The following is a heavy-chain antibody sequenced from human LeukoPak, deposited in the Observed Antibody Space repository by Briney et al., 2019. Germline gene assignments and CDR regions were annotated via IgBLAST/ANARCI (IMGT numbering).Heavy chain of an antibody. CDR1: GYSISSGYY. CDR3: ARDGVVLIYYGSGSYPGGYYYYYMDV. J-gene: IGHJ6*03. V-gene: IGHV4-38-2*02. D-gene: IGHD3-10*01. CDR2: IYHSGST. Sequence: SETLSLTCTVSGYSISSGYYWGWIRQPPGKGLEWIGSIYHSGSTYDNPSLKSRVTTSVDTSKNQFSLKLSSVTAADTAVYYCARDGVVLIYYGSGSYPGGYYYYYMDVWGKGTTVTVSS.